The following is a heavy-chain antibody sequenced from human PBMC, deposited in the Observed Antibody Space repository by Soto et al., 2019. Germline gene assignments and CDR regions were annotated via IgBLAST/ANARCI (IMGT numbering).Heavy chain of an antibody. Sequence: SETLSLTCTVSGGSISSGGYYWSWIRQHPGKGLEWIGYIYYSGSTYYNPSLKSRVTISVDTSKNQFSLKLSSVTAADTAVYYCASMGTLEWSPKYNWFDPWGQGTLVTVSS. CDR1: GGSISSGGYY. CDR2: IYYSGST. J-gene: IGHJ5*02. CDR3: ASMGTLEWSPKYNWFDP. V-gene: IGHV4-31*03. D-gene: IGHD3-3*01.